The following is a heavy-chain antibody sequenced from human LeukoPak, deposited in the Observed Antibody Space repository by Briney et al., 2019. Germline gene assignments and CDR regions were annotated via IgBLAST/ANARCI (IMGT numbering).Heavy chain of an antibody. D-gene: IGHD1-26*01. CDR2: ISYSGST. J-gene: IGHJ4*02. CDR3: MRTYTGSHTRALDY. CDR1: GGSISTSNYN. Sequence: SETLSLTCTVSGGSISTSNYNWGWIRQPPGKGLEWIGSISYSGSTYYNPSLKSRVTISVDTSKSQFSLKLSSVTAADTAVYYCMRTYTGSHTRALDYWGQGTLVSVSS. V-gene: IGHV4-39*01.